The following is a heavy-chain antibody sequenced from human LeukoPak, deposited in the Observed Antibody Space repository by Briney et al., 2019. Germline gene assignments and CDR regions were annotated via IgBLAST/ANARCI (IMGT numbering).Heavy chain of an antibody. CDR3: AKDRAVLRFLEWPTTHYYYYYMDV. D-gene: IGHD3-3*01. CDR2: IRYDGSNK. V-gene: IGHV3-30*02. J-gene: IGHJ6*03. Sequence: AGSLRLSCAASGGTFSSYGMHWVRQAPATGLVWVGFIRYDGSNKYYADSVKGRFTISRDNSKNTLHLQMTRLTAADTAVYYCAKDRAVLRFLEWPTTHYYYYYMDVWGKGTTVTVSS. CDR1: GGTFSSYG.